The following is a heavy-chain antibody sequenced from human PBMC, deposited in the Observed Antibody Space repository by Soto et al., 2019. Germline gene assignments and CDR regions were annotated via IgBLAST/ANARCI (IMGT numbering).Heavy chain of an antibody. CDR3: ACAYGDVPDCLNGVCTYLAGYGMDV. CDR1: GYSFTDYH. CDR2: INPKSGGT. V-gene: IGHV1-2*04. Sequence: ASVKVSCKASGYSFTDYHIHWVRQAPGQGLEWLGRINPKSGGTSTAQKFQGWVTMTTDTSISTASMELTRLTSDDTAVYYSACAYGDVPDCLNGVCTYLAGYGMDVWGQGTTVTVSS. J-gene: IGHJ6*02. D-gene: IGHD2-8*01.